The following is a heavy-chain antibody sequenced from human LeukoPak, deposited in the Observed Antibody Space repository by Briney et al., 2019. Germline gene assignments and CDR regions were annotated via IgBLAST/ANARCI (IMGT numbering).Heavy chain of an antibody. CDR3: ARDRHDYGDYYYYYMDV. CDR2: INPSGGST. V-gene: IGHV1-46*01. J-gene: IGHJ6*03. D-gene: IGHD4-17*01. Sequence: ASVKVSCKASGYTFTSYYMHWVRQAPGQGLEWMGIINPSGGSTSYAQKFQGRVTMTRDMSTSTVYMELSSLRSEDTAVYYCARDRHDYGDYYYYYMDVWGKGTTVTVSS. CDR1: GYTFTSYY.